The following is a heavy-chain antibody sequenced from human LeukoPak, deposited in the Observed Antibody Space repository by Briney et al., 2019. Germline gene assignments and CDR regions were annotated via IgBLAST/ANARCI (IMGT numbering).Heavy chain of an antibody. CDR3: ARGLSSGWWRGGFDY. J-gene: IGHJ4*02. Sequence: SETLSLTCSVSGGSISNYYWSWIRQPPGKGLEWIGYIYYSGSTNYNPSLKSRVTISVDTSKNQFSLKLSSVTAADTAVYYCARGLSSGWWRGGFDYWGQGTLVTVSS. CDR1: GGSISNYY. CDR2: IYYSGST. V-gene: IGHV4-59*01. D-gene: IGHD6-19*01.